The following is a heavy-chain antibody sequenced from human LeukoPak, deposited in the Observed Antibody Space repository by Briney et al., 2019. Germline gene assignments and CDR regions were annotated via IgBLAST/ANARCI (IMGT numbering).Heavy chain of an antibody. V-gene: IGHV3-23*01. J-gene: IGHJ4*02. CDR3: AKDFGSGLFDY. CDR2: ISQDGGFT. CDR1: GLTLSSFA. Sequence: PGGSLRLSCAASGLTLSSFAMSSVRQTPGKGLGWVSTISQDGGFTYFADSVKGRFTISRDNSTSTQYLQMNSLRAEDTALSFCAKDFGSGLFDYWGQGHLVAVSA. D-gene: IGHD6-19*01.